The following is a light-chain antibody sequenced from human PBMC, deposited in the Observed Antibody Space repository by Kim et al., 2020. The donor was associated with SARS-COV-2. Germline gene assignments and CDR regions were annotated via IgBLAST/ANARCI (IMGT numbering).Light chain of an antibody. Sequence: SYELTQPPSVSVAPGKTARISCWGDDIGNKRVHWYQQRPGQAPVLVIHYDSGRPSGIPERFSGSNSGTTATLTISRVEAGDEADYYCPVWVSDGYYVVF. CDR3: PVWVSDGYYVV. CDR1: DIGNKR. CDR2: YDS. J-gene: IGLJ2*01. V-gene: IGLV3-21*04.